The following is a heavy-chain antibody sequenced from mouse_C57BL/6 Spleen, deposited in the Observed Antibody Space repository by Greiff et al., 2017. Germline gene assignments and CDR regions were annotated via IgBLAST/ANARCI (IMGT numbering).Heavy chain of an antibody. V-gene: IGHV6-3*01. J-gene: IGHJ2*01. Sequence: EVQGVESGGGLVQPGGSMKLSCVASGFTFSNYWMNWVRQSPEKGLEWVAQIRLKSDNYATHYAESVKGRFTISRDDSKSSVYLQMNNLRAEDTGIYYCTGSPTVWGGQGTTLTVSS. CDR1: GFTFSNYW. D-gene: IGHD4-1*02. CDR3: TGSPTVW. CDR2: IRLKSDNYAT.